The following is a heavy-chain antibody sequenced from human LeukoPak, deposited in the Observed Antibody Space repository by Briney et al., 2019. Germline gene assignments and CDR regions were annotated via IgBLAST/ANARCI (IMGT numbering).Heavy chain of an antibody. CDR1: GGSISSGGYY. CDR3: ASARSQVNAFDY. Sequence: PSQTLSLTCTVSGGSISSGGYYWSWIRQPPGKGLEWIGYIYHSGSTYYNPSLKSRVTISVDTSKNQFSLKLSSVTAADTAVYYCASARSQVNAFDYWGQGTLVTVSS. D-gene: IGHD1-1*01. CDR2: IYHSGST. V-gene: IGHV4-30-2*01. J-gene: IGHJ4*02.